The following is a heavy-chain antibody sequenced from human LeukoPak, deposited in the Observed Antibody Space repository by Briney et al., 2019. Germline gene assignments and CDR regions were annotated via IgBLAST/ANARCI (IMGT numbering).Heavy chain of an antibody. V-gene: IGHV1-46*01. CDR1: GYTFTSYY. CDR3: ASLGSSWCVENEDY. Sequence: ASVKVSCRASGYTFTSYYMHWVRQAPGQGLEWMGIINPSGGSTSYAQKFQGRVTMTRDMSTSTVYMELSSLRSEDTAVYYCASLGSSWCVENEDYWGQGTLVTVSS. CDR2: INPSGGST. D-gene: IGHD6-13*01. J-gene: IGHJ4*02.